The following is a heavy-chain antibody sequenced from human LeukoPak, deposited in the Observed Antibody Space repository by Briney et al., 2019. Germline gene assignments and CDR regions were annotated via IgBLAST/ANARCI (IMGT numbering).Heavy chain of an antibody. CDR3: ARDHWIPAAIGKYFDY. CDR2: INPNSGGT. J-gene: IGHJ4*02. CDR1: GYTFTGYY. Sequence: ASVKVSCKASGYTFTGYYMHWVRQAPGQGLEWMGRINPNSGGTNYAQKFQGRVTMTRDTSISTAYMELSSLRSEDTAVYYCARDHWIPAAIGKYFDYWGQGTLVTVSS. D-gene: IGHD2-2*02. V-gene: IGHV1-2*06.